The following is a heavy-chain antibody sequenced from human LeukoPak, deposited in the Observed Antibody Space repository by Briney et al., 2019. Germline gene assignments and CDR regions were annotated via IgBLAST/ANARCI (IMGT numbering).Heavy chain of an antibody. CDR2: IYYSGRT. CDR1: GGSISSSSYY. V-gene: IGHV4-39*01. J-gene: IGHJ4*02. CDR3: ATTTGGITMVRGVHDY. D-gene: IGHD3-10*01. Sequence: PSETLSLTCTVSGGSISSSSYYWGWIRQPPGKGLEWIGSIYYSGRTYYNPSLKSRVTISVDTSKNQFSLKLSSVTAADTAVYYCATTTGGITMVRGVHDYWGQGTLVTVSS.